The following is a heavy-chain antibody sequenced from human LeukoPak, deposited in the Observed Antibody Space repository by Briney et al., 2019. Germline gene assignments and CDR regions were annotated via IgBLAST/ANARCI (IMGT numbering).Heavy chain of an antibody. V-gene: IGHV4-34*01. CDR1: GGSFSGYY. Sequence: SETLSLTCAVYGGSFSGYYWSWIRQPPGKGPEWIGEINHSGSTNYNPSLKSRVTISVDTSKNQFSLKLSSVTAADTAVYYCARALPSSPDPFGYWGQGTLVTVSS. J-gene: IGHJ4*02. D-gene: IGHD6-13*01. CDR3: ARALPSSPDPFGY. CDR2: INHSGST.